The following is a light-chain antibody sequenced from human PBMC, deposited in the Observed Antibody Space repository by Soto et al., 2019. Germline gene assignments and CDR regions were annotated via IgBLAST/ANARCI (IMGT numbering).Light chain of an antibody. CDR1: QSVSIY. CDR3: QQRSNSPPWIT. V-gene: IGKV3-11*01. Sequence: EIVLTQSPATLSLSPGERATLSCRASQSVSIYLAWYQQKPGQAPRLLIYDASNRATGIPAKFSGSGSGTAFPLTISPLEPEDSAVYYCQQRSNSPPWITFGQGTRLEIK. CDR2: DAS. J-gene: IGKJ5*01.